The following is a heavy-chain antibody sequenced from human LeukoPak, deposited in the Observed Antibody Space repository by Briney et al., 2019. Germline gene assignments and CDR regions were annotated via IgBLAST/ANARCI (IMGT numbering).Heavy chain of an antibody. J-gene: IGHJ6*02. CDR2: ISSSSSYK. CDR3: ARSMVRGVSRGYYYGMDV. V-gene: IGHV3-21*01. D-gene: IGHD3-10*01. Sequence: PGGSLRLSCAASGFAFSHYNMNWVRQAPGKGLEWVSSISSSSSYKDYADSVKGRFTISRDNAKNSLYLQMNSLRAEDTAVYYCARSMVRGVSRGYYYGMDVWGQGTTVTVSS. CDR1: GFAFSHYN.